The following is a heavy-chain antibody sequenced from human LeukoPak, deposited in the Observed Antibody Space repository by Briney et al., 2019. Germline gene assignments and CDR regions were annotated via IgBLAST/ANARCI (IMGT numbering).Heavy chain of an antibody. Sequence: GGSLKLSCAASGFAFSSYAMYWVRQAPGKGLEWVSGIFGSGGSTHYADSVKGRFTTSRDNSKNTVYLQMNSLRAEDTAVYYCAKTTTGYSSGRFPGWPVDYWGQGTLVTVSS. CDR2: IFGSGGST. D-gene: IGHD6-19*01. CDR1: GFAFSSYA. CDR3: AKTTTGYSSGRFPGWPVDY. V-gene: IGHV3-23*01. J-gene: IGHJ4*02.